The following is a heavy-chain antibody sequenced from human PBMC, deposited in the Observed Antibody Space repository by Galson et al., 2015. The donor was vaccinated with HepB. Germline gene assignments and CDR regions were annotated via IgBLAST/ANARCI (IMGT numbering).Heavy chain of an antibody. D-gene: IGHD5-18*01. J-gene: IGHJ4*02. CDR2: ISYDGSNK. CDR1: GFTFSSYG. CDR3: AKETGRRGYSYGLFDY. Sequence: SLRLSCAASGFTFSSYGMHWVRQAPGKGLEWVAVISYDGSNKYYADSVKGRFTISRDNSKNTLHLQMNSLRAEDTAVYYCAKETGRRGYSYGLFDYWGQGTLVTVSS. V-gene: IGHV3-30*18.